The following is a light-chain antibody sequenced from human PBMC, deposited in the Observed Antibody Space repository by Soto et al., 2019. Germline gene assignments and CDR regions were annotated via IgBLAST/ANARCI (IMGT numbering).Light chain of an antibody. CDR3: QLRSNWPQLT. CDR1: QSVGRY. CDR2: DAS. Sequence: EIVLTQSPATLSLSPGERATLSCRASQSVGRYLAWYQQKPGQAPMLLIYDASIRATGIPARFSGSGSGTDFTLTLSSLEPEDFAVYYCQLRSNWPQLTFGGGTKVEL. V-gene: IGKV3-11*01. J-gene: IGKJ4*01.